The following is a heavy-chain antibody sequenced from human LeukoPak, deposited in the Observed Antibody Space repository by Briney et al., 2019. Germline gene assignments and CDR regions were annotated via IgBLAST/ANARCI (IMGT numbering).Heavy chain of an antibody. J-gene: IGHJ4*02. Sequence: SETLSLTCTVSGGSISSGGYYWSWIRQPPGKGLEWIGYIYHSGSTYYNPSLKSRVTISVDRSKNQFSLKLSSVTAADTAVYYCARVSLITFGGVIPKYYFDYWGQGTLVTVSS. D-gene: IGHD3-16*02. CDR1: GGSISSGGYY. CDR3: ARVSLITFGGVIPKYYFDY. CDR2: IYHSGST. V-gene: IGHV4-30-2*01.